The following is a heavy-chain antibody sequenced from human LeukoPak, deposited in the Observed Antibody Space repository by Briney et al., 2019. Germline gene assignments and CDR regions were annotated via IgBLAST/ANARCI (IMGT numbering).Heavy chain of an antibody. CDR1: GFTFSSYG. J-gene: IGHJ4*02. CDR2: ISYDGSNK. CDR3: ARDHSSGWYSDYFDY. Sequence: PVGSLRLSCAASGFTFSSYGMHWVRQAPGKGLEWVAVISYDGSNKYYADSVKGRFTISRDNSKNTLYLQMSSLRAEDTAVYYCARDHSSGWYSDYFDYWGQGTLVTVSS. V-gene: IGHV3-33*01. D-gene: IGHD6-19*01.